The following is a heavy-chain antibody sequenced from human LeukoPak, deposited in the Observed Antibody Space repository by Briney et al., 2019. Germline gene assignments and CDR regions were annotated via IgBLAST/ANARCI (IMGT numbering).Heavy chain of an antibody. CDR3: ARGGHNLNYARRFHP. D-gene: IGHD1-7*01. CDR1: GVSFSGYY. CDR2: INHSGST. V-gene: IGHV4-34*01. J-gene: IGHJ5*02. Sequence: SETLSLTCAVYGVSFSGYYWSWIRQPPGKGLEWIGEINHSGSTNYNPSLKSRRHISVDTVKNQFSPKLRSVSAADTGVYYCARGGHNLNYARRFHPWGQGTLDSV.